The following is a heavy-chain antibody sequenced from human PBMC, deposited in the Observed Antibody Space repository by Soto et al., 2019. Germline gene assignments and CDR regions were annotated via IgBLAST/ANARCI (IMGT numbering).Heavy chain of an antibody. D-gene: IGHD3-22*01. J-gene: IGHJ3*02. V-gene: IGHV5-51*01. CDR3: ARHSGIQHYNDSRGSADALDI. CDR1: GYSFPTYW. Sequence: GESLKISSKGSGYSFPTYWLAWVRQIPGKGLEWMGIIYPGDSDARYSPSFQGQVTMSADKYIKTAYLQWSSLKASETAMYFCARHSGIQHYNDSRGSADALDIGRQGTRVPASS. CDR2: IYPGDSDA.